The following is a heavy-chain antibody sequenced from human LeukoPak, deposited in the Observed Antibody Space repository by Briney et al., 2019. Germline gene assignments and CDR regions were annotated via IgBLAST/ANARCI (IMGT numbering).Heavy chain of an antibody. D-gene: IGHD2-15*01. J-gene: IGHJ6*03. CDR3: AMYCSGGSCYSPYYYYYMDV. CDR2: FDPEDGET. Sequence: ASVKVSCKVSGYTLTELSMHWVRQAPGKGLEWMGGFDPEDGETIYAQKFQGRVTMTEDTSTDTAYMELSSLRSEDTAVYYCAMYCSGGSCYSPYYYYYMDVWGKGTTVTVSS. V-gene: IGHV1-24*01. CDR1: GYTLTELS.